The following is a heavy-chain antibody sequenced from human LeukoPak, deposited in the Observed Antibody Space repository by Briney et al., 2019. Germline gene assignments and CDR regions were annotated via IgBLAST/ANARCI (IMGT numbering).Heavy chain of an antibody. CDR2: INHSGST. V-gene: IGHV4-38-2*02. CDR3: ASSTPRRGSSGNWFDP. J-gene: IGHJ5*02. CDR1: GYPISSGYH. D-gene: IGHD1-26*01. Sequence: PSETLSLTCTVSGYPISSGYHWGWIRQPPGKGLEWIGEINHSGSTNYNPSLKSRVTISVDTSKNQFSLNLSSVTAADTAVYFCASSTPRRGSSGNWFDPWGQGTLVTVSS.